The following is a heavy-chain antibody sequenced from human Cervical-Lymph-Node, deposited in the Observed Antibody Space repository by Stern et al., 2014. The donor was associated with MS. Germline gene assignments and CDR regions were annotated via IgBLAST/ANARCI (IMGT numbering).Heavy chain of an antibody. Sequence: EVQLEESGGGVIQPGGSLRLSCTASGVTVSRDYMKWVRQAPGQGLEWVSLITNVGSTFYTDSVKGRFTISRDDSKNTVYLHMTSLRAEDTAMYYCARDTSSPERSDWWGQGTLVTVSS. CDR1: GVTVSRDY. CDR2: ITNVGST. CDR3: ARDTSSPERSDW. D-gene: IGHD1-1*01. V-gene: IGHV3-53*01. J-gene: IGHJ4*02.